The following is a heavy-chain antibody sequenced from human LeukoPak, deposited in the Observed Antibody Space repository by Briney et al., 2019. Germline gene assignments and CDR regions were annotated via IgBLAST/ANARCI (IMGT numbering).Heavy chain of an antibody. CDR3: ARIGSSTWAKPLHFDY. V-gene: IGHV3-33*08. D-gene: IGHD2-2*01. Sequence: PGGSLRLSCEASGFTFSNYSLHWVRQFPGRGREWVALIWYHGTNKYYADSVKGRFTISRDNSKNTVYLPMNRLRADDTAVYYCARIGSSTWAKPLHFDYWGQGTLVTVSS. CDR2: IWYHGTNK. J-gene: IGHJ4*01. CDR1: GFTFSNYS.